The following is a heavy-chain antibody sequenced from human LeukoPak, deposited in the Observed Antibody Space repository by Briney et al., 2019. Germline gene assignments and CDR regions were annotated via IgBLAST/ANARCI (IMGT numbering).Heavy chain of an antibody. CDR1: GFTFSSYS. V-gene: IGHV3-21*01. CDR3: ASSGRGQLPHAFDI. D-gene: IGHD6-19*01. CDR2: ISSSSSYI. J-gene: IGHJ3*02. Sequence: GGSLRLSCAASGFTFSSYSMNWVRQAPGKGLEWVSSISSSSSYIYYADSVKGRFTISRDNAKNSLYLQMNSLRAEDTAVYYCASSGRGQLPHAFDIWGQGTMVTVSS.